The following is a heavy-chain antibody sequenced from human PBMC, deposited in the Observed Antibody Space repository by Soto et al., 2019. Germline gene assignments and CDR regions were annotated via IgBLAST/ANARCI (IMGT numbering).Heavy chain of an antibody. CDR1: GYSFTSYW. CDR3: ARLSGVVILHGGMDV. D-gene: IGHD3-3*01. CDR2: IDPSDSYT. Sequence: GESLKISCKGSGYSFTSYWISWVRQMPGKGLEWMGRIDPSDSYTNYSPSFQGHVTISADKSISTAYLQWSSLKASDTATYYCARLSGVVILHGGMDVWGQGTTVTVSS. J-gene: IGHJ6*02. V-gene: IGHV5-10-1*01.